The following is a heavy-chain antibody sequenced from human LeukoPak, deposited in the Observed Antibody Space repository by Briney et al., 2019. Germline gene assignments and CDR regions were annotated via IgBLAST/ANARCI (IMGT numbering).Heavy chain of an antibody. CDR1: RFTFSSYA. CDR2: ISYDGTNK. D-gene: IGHD6-13*01. CDR3: ARDRGPIAAAGIDY. Sequence: PGRSLRLSCAASRFTFSSYAIHWVRQAPGKGLEWVAVISYDGTNKYNEDSVKGRFTISRDNSKNTVYLQMNSLRTEDTALYYCARDRGPIAAAGIDYWGQGTLVTASS. J-gene: IGHJ4*02. V-gene: IGHV3-30*04.